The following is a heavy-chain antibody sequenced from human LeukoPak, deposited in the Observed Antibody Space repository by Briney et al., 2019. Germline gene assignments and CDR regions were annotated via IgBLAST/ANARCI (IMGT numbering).Heavy chain of an antibody. CDR2: IIPIFGTA. CDR1: GGTFSSYA. CDR3: ATDYGSGSSTFRSFDP. D-gene: IGHD3-10*01. Sequence: VASVKVSCKASGGTFSSYAISWVRQAPGQGLEWMGRIIPIFGTANYAQKFQGRVTTTTDESTSTAYMELSSLRSEDTAVYYCATDYGSGSSTFRSFDPWGQGTLVTVSS. V-gene: IGHV1-69*05. J-gene: IGHJ5*02.